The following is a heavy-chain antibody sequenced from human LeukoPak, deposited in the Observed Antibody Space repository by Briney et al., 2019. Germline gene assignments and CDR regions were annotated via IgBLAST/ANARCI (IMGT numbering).Heavy chain of an antibody. V-gene: IGHV1-8*01. J-gene: IGHJ4*02. Sequence: GASVKVSCKASGYTFTSYDINWVRQATGQGLEWMGWMNPNSGNTGYAQKFQGRVTMTRNTSIRTAYMELSSLRSEDTAVYYCATSIAAAGTYDYWGQGTLVTVSS. CDR3: ATSIAAAGTYDY. CDR1: GYTFTSYD. D-gene: IGHD6-13*01. CDR2: MNPNSGNT.